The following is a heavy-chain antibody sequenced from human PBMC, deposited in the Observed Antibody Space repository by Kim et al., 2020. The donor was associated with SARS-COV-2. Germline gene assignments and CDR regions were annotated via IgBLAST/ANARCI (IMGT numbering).Heavy chain of an antibody. D-gene: IGHD2-2*01. V-gene: IGHV3-30*07. J-gene: IGHJ4*02. CDR3: AREGSLGYCSSTSCPGFDY. Sequence: KGRFTISRDNSKNTLYLQMNSLRAEDTAVYYCAREGSLGYCSSTSCPGFDYWGQGTLVTVSS.